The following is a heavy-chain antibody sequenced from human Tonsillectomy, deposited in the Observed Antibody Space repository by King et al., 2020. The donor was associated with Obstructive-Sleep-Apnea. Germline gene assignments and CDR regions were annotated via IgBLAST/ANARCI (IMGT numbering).Heavy chain of an antibody. CDR3: AKDLTTVTTDYYGMDV. D-gene: IGHD4-17*01. CDR2: ISWDGGST. CDR1: GFTFDDYT. J-gene: IGHJ6*02. V-gene: IGHV3-43*01. Sequence: DVQLVESGGVVVQPGGSLRLSCAASGFTFDDYTMHWVRQAPGKGLEWVSLISWDGGSTYYADSVKGRFTISRDNSKNSLYLQMNSLRTEDTALYYCAKDLTTVTTDYYGMDVWGQGTTVTVSS.